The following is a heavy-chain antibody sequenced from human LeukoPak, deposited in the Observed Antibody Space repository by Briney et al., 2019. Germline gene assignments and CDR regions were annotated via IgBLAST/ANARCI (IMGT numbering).Heavy chain of an antibody. CDR3: ARDGGAGELTAIGALDI. CDR1: GFTFSRYS. J-gene: IGHJ3*02. D-gene: IGHD3-16*01. V-gene: IGHV3-21*01. Sequence: GGSLRLSCAASGFTFSRYSMNWVRQAPGKGLEWVSSISSSSSYIYYADSVKGRFTISRDNAKNSLSLQMNSLRAEDTAVYYCARDGGAGELTAIGALDIWGQGTMVTVSS. CDR2: ISSSSSYI.